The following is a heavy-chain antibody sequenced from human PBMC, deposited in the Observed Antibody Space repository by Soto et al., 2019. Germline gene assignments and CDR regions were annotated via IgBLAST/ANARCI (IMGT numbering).Heavy chain of an antibody. Sequence: SETLSLTCIVSGDSVTSGSYYWTWLRQPPGKGLEWIGYIPYTGRTKYNPSLQSRVTISVDTSKNDFSLNLSSVTAADTAVYFCAREWGLLPYYVMNVWGHGTAVTVSS. V-gene: IGHV4-61*03. CDR1: GDSVTSGSYY. CDR2: IPYTGRT. J-gene: IGHJ6*02. CDR3: AREWGLLPYYVMNV. D-gene: IGHD7-27*01.